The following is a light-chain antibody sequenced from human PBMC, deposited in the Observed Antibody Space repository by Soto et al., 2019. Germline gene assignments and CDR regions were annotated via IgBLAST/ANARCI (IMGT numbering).Light chain of an antibody. J-gene: IGLJ1*01. CDR3: SSYTSSSPYV. Sequence: QSAQTQPASVSGSPGQSITISCTGTSSDVGGYNYVSWYQQYPGKAPKLMIYDVSNRPSGVSNRFSGSKSGNTASLTISGLQAEDEADYYYSSYTSSSPYVFGTGTKLTVL. CDR1: SSDVGGYNY. CDR2: DVS. V-gene: IGLV2-14*01.